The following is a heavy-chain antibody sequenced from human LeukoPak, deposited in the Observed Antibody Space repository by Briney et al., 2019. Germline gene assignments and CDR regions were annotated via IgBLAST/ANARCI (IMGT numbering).Heavy chain of an antibody. CDR1: GGSFSGYY. Sequence: SETLSLTCAVYGGSFSGYYWSWIRQPPGKGLEWIGEINHSGSTNYNPSLKSRVTISVDTSKNQFSLKLSSVTAADTAVYYCARVAIFGVVIMVRWFDPWSQGTLVTASS. CDR2: INHSGST. V-gene: IGHV4-34*01. J-gene: IGHJ5*02. D-gene: IGHD3-3*01. CDR3: ARVAIFGVVIMVRWFDP.